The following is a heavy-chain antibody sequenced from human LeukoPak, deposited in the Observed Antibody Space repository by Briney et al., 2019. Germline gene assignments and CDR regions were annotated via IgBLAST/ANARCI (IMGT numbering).Heavy chain of an antibody. J-gene: IGHJ2*01. D-gene: IGHD3-22*01. Sequence: GASVKVSCKASGYTFTSYGISWVRQAPGQGLEWMGCISAYSGNTNYAQKLQGRVTMNTNTSTSTDYMELRSLRSDDTAVYYCARGYDSSGYYKVCYFDLWGRGTMVTVSS. CDR2: ISAYSGNT. CDR1: GYTFTSYG. V-gene: IGHV1-18*01. CDR3: ARGYDSSGYYKVCYFDL.